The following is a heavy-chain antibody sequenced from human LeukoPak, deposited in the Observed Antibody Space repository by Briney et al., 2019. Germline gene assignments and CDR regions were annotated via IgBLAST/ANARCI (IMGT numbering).Heavy chain of an antibody. J-gene: IGHJ5*02. CDR2: IYDSGTT. CDR1: GGSMNIYH. D-gene: IGHD1-7*01. CDR3: ARHSAGTTYDQ. V-gene: IGHV4-59*08. Sequence: SETLSLTCTVSGGSMNIYHWSWIRQPPGKGLEWIGNIYDSGTTNYNASLKSRVTISIDMSKNQIFLELSSVTAADTAVYYRARHSAGTTYDQWGQGTLVTVSS.